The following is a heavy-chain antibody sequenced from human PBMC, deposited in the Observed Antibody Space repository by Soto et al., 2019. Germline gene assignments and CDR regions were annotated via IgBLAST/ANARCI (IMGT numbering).Heavy chain of an antibody. D-gene: IGHD3-10*01. Sequence: GASVKVSCKASGYTFTSYYMHWARQAPGQGLEWMGIINPSGGSTSYAQKFQGRVTMTRDTSTSTVYMELSSLRSEDTAVYYCARATINYYGSGSSRPDYWGQGTLVTVSS. CDR3: ARATINYYGSGSSRPDY. J-gene: IGHJ4*02. CDR2: INPSGGST. CDR1: GYTFTSYY. V-gene: IGHV1-46*03.